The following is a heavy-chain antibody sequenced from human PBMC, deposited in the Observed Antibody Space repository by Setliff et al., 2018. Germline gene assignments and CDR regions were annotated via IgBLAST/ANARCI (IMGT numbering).Heavy chain of an antibody. CDR1: GFVFNSYA. Sequence: PGGSLRLSCTASGFVFNSYAMHWVRQVPGKGLEWLASINPHASEKYYVDSVRGRLTISRDNAKNSLSLQMNSLRTEDTAVYYCAKPQLELRWGFESWGQGTLVTVSS. CDR3: AKPQLELRWGFES. CDR2: INPHASEK. V-gene: IGHV3-7*01. J-gene: IGHJ4*02. D-gene: IGHD1-7*01.